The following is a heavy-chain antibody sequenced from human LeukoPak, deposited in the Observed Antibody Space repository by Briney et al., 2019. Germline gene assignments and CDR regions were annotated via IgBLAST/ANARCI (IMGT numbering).Heavy chain of an antibody. V-gene: IGHV4-39*01. D-gene: IGHD6-13*01. J-gene: IGHJ4*02. Sequence: SSETLSLTCSVSGGSISNRSYYWGWIRQPPGKGLEWIGSIYYSGDTQHTPSFRSRVTISLDTSKNQLSLKLSSVTAADTAVYYCARHVRTTRIAELDYWGQGTLVTVSS. CDR2: IYYSGDT. CDR3: ARHVRTTRIAELDY. CDR1: GGSISNRSYY.